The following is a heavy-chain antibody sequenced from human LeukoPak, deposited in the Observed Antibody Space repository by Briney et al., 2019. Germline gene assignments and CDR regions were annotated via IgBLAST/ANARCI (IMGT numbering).Heavy chain of an antibody. V-gene: IGHV5-51*01. D-gene: IGHD3-22*01. CDR2: IYPGDSET. CDR1: GYSFISYW. J-gene: IGHJ4*02. CDR3: AKSDTSDSSGDY. Sequence: GESLKISCKGSGYSFISYWIGWVRQMPGKGLEWMGIIYPGDSETRYSPSFQGQVTISADKSINTAYLQWSSLKASDTAMYYCAKSDTSDSSGDYWGQGTLVTVSS.